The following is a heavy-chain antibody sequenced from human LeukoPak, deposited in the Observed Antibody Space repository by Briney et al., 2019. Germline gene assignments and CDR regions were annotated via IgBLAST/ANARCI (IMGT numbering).Heavy chain of an antibody. CDR2: INPNSGGT. CDR3: ATTPHRWQLSILAYWFDP. J-gene: IGHJ5*02. D-gene: IGHD2-15*01. CDR1: GYTFTGYY. V-gene: IGHV1-2*06. Sequence: ASVKVSCKASGYTFTGYYMHWVRQAPGQGLEWMGRINPNSGGTNYAQKFQGRVTMTRDTSISTAYMELSRLRSDDTAVYYCATTPHRWQLSILAYWFDPWGQGTLVTVSS.